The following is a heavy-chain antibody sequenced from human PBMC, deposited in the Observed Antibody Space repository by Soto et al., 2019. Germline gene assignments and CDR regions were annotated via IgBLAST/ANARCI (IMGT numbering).Heavy chain of an antibody. CDR3: ARGILTVTTSPFDP. CDR2: INHSGST. D-gene: IGHD4-4*01. J-gene: IGHJ5*02. CDR1: GGSFSGYY. V-gene: IGHV4-34*01. Sequence: SETLSLTCAVYGGSFSGYYWSWIRQPPGKGLEWIGEINHSGSTNYNPSLKSRVTISVDTSKNQFSLKLSSVTAADTAVYYCARGILTVTTSPFDPWGQGTLVTVSS.